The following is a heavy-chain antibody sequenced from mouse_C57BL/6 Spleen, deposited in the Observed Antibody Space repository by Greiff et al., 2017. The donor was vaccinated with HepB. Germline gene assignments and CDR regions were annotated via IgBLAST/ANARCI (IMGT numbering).Heavy chain of an antibody. CDR3: ARYGVYDAMDY. CDR1: GYTFTDYY. V-gene: IGHV1-26*01. J-gene: IGHJ4*01. D-gene: IGHD1-1*01. Sequence: VQLQQSGPELVKPGASVKISCKASGYTFTDYYMNWVKQSHGKSLEWIGDINPNNGGTSYNQKFKGKATLTVDKSSSTADMELRRLTSEDSTVYYCARYGVYDAMDYGGQGTAVTDSS. CDR2: INPNNGGT.